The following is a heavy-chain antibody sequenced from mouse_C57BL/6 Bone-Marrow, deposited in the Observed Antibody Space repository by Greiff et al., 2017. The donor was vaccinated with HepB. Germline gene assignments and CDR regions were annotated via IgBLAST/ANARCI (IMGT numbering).Heavy chain of an antibody. J-gene: IGHJ2*01. V-gene: IGHV3-6*01. D-gene: IGHD3-3*01. CDR3: AREDSPGYFDY. CDR2: ISYDGSN. Sequence: EVKLEESGPGLVKPSQSLSLTCSVTGYSITSGYYWNWIRQFPGNKLEWMGYISYDGSNNYKPSLKNRISITRNTSKNQFFLKLNSVTTEDTATYYCAREDSPGYFDYWGQGTTLTVSS. CDR1: GYSITSGYY.